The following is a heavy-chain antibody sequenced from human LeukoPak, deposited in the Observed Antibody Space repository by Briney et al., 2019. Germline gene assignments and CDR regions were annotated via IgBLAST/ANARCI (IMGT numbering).Heavy chain of an antibody. Sequence: PSETLSLTCTVYGGSFSGYYWSWIRQPPGKGLEWIGEINHSGSTNYNPSLKSRVTISVDTSKNQFSLKLSSVTAADTAVYYCARHSDTAMVVYFDYWGQGTLVTVSS. CDR2: INHSGST. D-gene: IGHD5-18*01. CDR1: GGSFSGYY. J-gene: IGHJ4*02. CDR3: ARHSDTAMVVYFDY. V-gene: IGHV4-34*01.